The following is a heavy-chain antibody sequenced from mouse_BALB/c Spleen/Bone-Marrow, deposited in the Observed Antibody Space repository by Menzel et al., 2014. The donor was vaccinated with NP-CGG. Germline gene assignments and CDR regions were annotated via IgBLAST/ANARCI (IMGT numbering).Heavy chain of an antibody. Sequence: VQLQQSGPELVKPGASVKMSCKASGYTFTNYVMHWVKQKPGQGLEWIGYINPYNDGTKYNEKFKGKATLTSGKSSSTAYMDLSSLTSEDSAVYYCARVYYGYDGTPSWLAYWGQGTLVTVSA. J-gene: IGHJ3*01. V-gene: IGHV1-14*01. CDR2: INPYNDGT. CDR3: ARVYYGYDGTPSWLAY. D-gene: IGHD2-2*01. CDR1: GYTFTNYV.